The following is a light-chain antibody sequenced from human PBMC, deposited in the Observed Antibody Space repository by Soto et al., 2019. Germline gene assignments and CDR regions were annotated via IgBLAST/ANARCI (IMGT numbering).Light chain of an antibody. Sequence: QSVLTQPRSVSGSPGQSVTVTCTGTSSDVGDYGYVSWYQEHPGKAPKLLIYDVTKRPPGVPNRFSGYKSGNTASLTISGLQAEDEADYYCCSYAGSSIFYVFGTGTKVTVL. CDR1: SSDVGDYGY. CDR3: CSYAGSSIFYV. J-gene: IGLJ1*01. V-gene: IGLV2-11*01. CDR2: DVT.